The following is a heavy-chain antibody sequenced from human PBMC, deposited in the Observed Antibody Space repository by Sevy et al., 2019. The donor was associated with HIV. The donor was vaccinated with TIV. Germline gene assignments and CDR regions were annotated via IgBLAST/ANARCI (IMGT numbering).Heavy chain of an antibody. D-gene: IGHD2-2*01. CDR1: GGTFSNYA. Sequence: ASVKVSCKASGGTFSNYALSWVRQAPGQGLEWMGGIIPIFGTTNFAQTFQGRVTITADESTSTAYMELSSLRSADTAVYYCARTPLVRIPGATDLDLDNWGQGTLVTVSS. CDR2: IIPIFGTT. V-gene: IGHV1-69*13. J-gene: IGHJ4*02. CDR3: ARTPLVRIPGATDLDLDN.